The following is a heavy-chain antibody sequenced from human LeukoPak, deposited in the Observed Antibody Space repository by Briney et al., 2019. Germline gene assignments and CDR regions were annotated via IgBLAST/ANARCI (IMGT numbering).Heavy chain of an antibody. CDR2: IYYSGST. D-gene: IGHD4-17*01. Sequence: SETLSLTCTVSGGSISYYYWSWIRQPPGKGLEWIGYIYYSGSTNYNPSLKSRVTISVDTSKSQFSLKLSSVTAADTAVYYCARHDIQTHAYYGEAPFDYWGQGTLVTVSS. CDR3: ARHDIQTHAYYGEAPFDY. J-gene: IGHJ4*02. V-gene: IGHV4-59*08. CDR1: GGSISYYY.